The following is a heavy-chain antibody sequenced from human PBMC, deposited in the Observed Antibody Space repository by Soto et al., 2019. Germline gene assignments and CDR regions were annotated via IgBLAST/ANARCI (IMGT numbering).Heavy chain of an antibody. CDR3: ATESGSTYGYFDY. CDR1: GGSVTSDEDY. J-gene: IGHJ4*02. CDR2: ISNSGST. Sequence: PSETLSLTCTVSGGSVTSDEDYWSWIRQSPGKGLEWIGYISNSGSTGYNPSLKTRLSMPVDRSKNQFTLRLTSVTAADTAVYFCATESGSTYGYFDYWGQGTQVTVPQ. V-gene: IGHV4-30-4*01. D-gene: IGHD5-18*01.